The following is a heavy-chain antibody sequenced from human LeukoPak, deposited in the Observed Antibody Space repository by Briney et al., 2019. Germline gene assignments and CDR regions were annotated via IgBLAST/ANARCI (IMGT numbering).Heavy chain of an antibody. D-gene: IGHD3-22*01. Sequence: GGSLRLSCSASGFTFSSSAMHWVRQAPGKGLEYVSAISTTGGSTYYADSVKGRFTISRDNSKNTLYLQMSSLRAEDTAVYYCLKVNHEWGLVVYDYWGQGTLVTVSS. CDR2: ISTTGGST. V-gene: IGHV3-64D*06. CDR3: LKVNHEWGLVVYDY. J-gene: IGHJ4*02. CDR1: GFTFSSSA.